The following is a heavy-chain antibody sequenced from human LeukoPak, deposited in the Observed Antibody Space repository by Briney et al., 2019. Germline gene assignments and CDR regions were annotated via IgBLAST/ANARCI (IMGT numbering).Heavy chain of an antibody. Sequence: SETLSLTCTVSGGSISSGSYYWSWIRQPAGKGLEWIGRIYTSGSTNYNPSLKSRVTISVDTSKNQFSLKLSSVTAADTAVYYCARGCSYGTDYYCGMDVWAKGPRSPSP. CDR3: ARGCSYGTDYYCGMDV. D-gene: IGHD5-18*01. J-gene: IGHJ6*02. CDR1: GGSISSGSYY. V-gene: IGHV4-61*02. CDR2: IYTSGST.